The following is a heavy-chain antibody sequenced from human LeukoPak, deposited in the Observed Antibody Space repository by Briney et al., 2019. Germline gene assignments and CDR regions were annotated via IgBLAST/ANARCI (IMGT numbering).Heavy chain of an antibody. Sequence: ASVKISCKTSGYTFTTYGISWVRQAPGEGVEWMGWISAYNGNTHYAQKLYGRVTTTTDTTTSTDYMELTSLRSDGTAVYYCARDHPSYGWNDASYYCGMDVWGKGTTVTVSS. CDR1: GYTFTTYG. D-gene: IGHD1-1*01. J-gene: IGHJ6*04. CDR3: ARDHPSYGWNDASYYCGMDV. V-gene: IGHV1-18*04. CDR2: ISAYNGNT.